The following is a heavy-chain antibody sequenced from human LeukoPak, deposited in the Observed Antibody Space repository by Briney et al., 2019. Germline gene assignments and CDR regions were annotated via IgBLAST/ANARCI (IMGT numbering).Heavy chain of an antibody. CDR2: ISAYNGNT. CDR1: GYTFTSYG. Sequence: ASVKVSCKASGYTFTSYGISWVRQAPGQGLEWMGWISAYNGNTNYAQKLQGRVTMTTDTSTSTAYMELRSLRSDDTAVYYCARAILTPDPFDFDYWGQGTLVTVSS. J-gene: IGHJ4*02. V-gene: IGHV1-18*01. D-gene: IGHD2-15*01. CDR3: ARAILTPDPFDFDY.